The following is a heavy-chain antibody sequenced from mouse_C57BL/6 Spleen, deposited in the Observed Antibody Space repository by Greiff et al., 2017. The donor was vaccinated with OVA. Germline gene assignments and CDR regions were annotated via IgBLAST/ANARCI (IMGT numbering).Heavy chain of an antibody. CDR1: GFTFSSYG. D-gene: IGHD1-1*01. V-gene: IGHV5-6*01. Sequence: EVQWVESGGDLVKPGGSLKLSCAASGFTFSSYGMSWVRQTPDKRLEWVATISSGGSYTYYPDSVKGRFTISRDNAKNTLYLQMSSLKSEDTAMYYCAREATVVASRYAMDYWGQGTSVTVSS. J-gene: IGHJ4*01. CDR2: ISSGGSYT. CDR3: AREATVVASRYAMDY.